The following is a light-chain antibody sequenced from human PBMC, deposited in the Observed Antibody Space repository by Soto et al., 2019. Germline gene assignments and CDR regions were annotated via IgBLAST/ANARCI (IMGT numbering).Light chain of an antibody. J-gene: IGLJ1*01. CDR3: CSYAGSSLYV. CDR2: EGS. CDR1: SSDVGSYNL. V-gene: IGLV2-23*01. Sequence: QSALTQPASVSGSPGQSITISCTGTSSDVGSYNLVSWYQQHPGKAPKLMIYEGSKRPSGVSNRFSGSKSGNTASLTISGLQAEDEADYYCCSYAGSSLYVFGTGTKVPAL.